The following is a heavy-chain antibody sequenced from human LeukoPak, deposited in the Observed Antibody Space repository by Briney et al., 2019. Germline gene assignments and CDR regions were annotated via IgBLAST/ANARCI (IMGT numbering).Heavy chain of an antibody. J-gene: IGHJ4*02. Sequence: GGSLRLSCAASGFTFSKYWMLWVRQAPGKGLESVSRINIDGTFTTYADSVKGRFTVSRDNADNTMFLQMNSVRDEDTAVYYCATKQWLAPPPDSWGQGTPVTVSS. D-gene: IGHD6-19*01. CDR3: ATKQWLAPPPDS. V-gene: IGHV3-74*01. CDR2: INIDGTFT. CDR1: GFTFSKYW.